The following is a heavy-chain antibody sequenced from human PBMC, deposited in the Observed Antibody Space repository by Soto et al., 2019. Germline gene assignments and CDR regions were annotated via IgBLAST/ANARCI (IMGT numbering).Heavy chain of an antibody. Sequence: GGSLRLSCAVSGFNFRNYGINWVRQAPGKGLEWVSSVSKSDYTYYSESVKGRFTVSRDNAKNSVSLQMNNLRAEDTAVYYCAREDSIIIPAVADFWGQGTLVTVAA. CDR2: VSKSDYT. D-gene: IGHD6-19*01. CDR1: GFNFRNYG. CDR3: AREDSIIIPAVADF. J-gene: IGHJ4*02. V-gene: IGHV3-21*01.